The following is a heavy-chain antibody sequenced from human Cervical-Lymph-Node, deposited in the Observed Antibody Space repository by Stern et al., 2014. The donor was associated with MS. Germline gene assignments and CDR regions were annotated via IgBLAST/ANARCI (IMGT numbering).Heavy chain of an antibody. CDR1: GGTFSRYA. J-gene: IGHJ6*02. V-gene: IGHV1-69*01. CDR2: IIPIFGTA. CDR3: ARGELKEGLVRGMDV. Sequence: VQLVESGAEVKKPGSSVKVSCKASGGTFSRYAISWVRQAPGQGLEGLGGIIPIFGTANYAQKFQGRVTITADESTSTAYMELSSLRSEDTAVYYCARGELKEGLVRGMDVWGQGTTVTVSS. D-gene: IGHD1-26*01.